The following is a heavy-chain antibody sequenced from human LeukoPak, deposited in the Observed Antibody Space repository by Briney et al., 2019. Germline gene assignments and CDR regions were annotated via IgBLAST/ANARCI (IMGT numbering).Heavy chain of an antibody. V-gene: IGHV3-53*01. CDR3: ARERAGGGVDY. J-gene: IGHJ4*02. CDR1: GFTVSSNY. CDR2: IYSGGST. D-gene: IGHD3-16*01. Sequence: GGSLRLLCAASGFTVSSNYMSWVRQARGKGVEGVSVIYSGGSTYYADSVKGRFTISRDNSKNTLYLQMNSLRAEDTAVYYCARERAGGGVDYWGQGTLVTVSS.